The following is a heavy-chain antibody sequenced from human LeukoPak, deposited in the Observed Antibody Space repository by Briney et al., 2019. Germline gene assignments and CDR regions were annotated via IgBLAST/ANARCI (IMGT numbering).Heavy chain of an antibody. V-gene: IGHV4-34*01. CDR2: INHSGSA. CDR3: ARGQGTVTTH. Sequence: SETLSLTCAVSGGSFSGYYWTWIRQPPGKGLEWIGEINHSGSANYNPSLMSRVTISLDTSKNHFSLNLSSVTAADTAAYYCARGQGTVTTHWGQGTLVTVSS. J-gene: IGHJ4*02. D-gene: IGHD4-17*01. CDR1: GGSFSGYY.